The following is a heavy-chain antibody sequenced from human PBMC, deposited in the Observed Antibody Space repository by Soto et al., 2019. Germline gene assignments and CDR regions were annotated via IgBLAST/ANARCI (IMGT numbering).Heavy chain of an antibody. D-gene: IGHD3-3*01. CDR2: ISGSGGST. CDR3: AKTRGPPTIFGVVTGSGKYDFDD. V-gene: IGHV3-23*01. Sequence: SLRLSCAASGFTFSDYYMSWIRQAPGKGLEWVSAISGSGGSTYYADSVKGRFTIFRDNSKNTLYLQMNSLRAEDTAVYYCAKTRGPPTIFGVVTGSGKYDFDDWGQGTVVTVSS. J-gene: IGHJ4*02. CDR1: GFTFSDYY.